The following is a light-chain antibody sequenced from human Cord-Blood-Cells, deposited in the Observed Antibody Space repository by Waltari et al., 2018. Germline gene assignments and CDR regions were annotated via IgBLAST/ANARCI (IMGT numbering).Light chain of an antibody. CDR1: QGISNN. CDR3: HQYDNSPFT. Sequence: EIELTQSPSTLSASVGERATITCKASQGISNNLNWCQQKPGNAPTLLIYDASTMETAVPSRFCRGRCATDVTITTISRQPADIVTDYCHQYDNSPFTFGPGTKVDIK. V-gene: IGKV1-33*01. CDR2: DAS. J-gene: IGKJ3*01.